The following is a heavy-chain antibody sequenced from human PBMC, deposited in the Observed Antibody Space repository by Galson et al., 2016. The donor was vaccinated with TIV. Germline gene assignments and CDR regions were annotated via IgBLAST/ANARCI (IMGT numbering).Heavy chain of an antibody. D-gene: IGHD4-17*01. CDR2: TIPVLGMA. Sequence: SVKVSCKASGGSLSTYIISWVRQAPGQGLEWMGRTIPVLGMANYAQKFQGRVTITADRSTSTFYMELNSLRSEDTAVYYCARGATVTPYSFFDYWGQGTLVTVFS. J-gene: IGHJ4*02. V-gene: IGHV1-69*02. CDR3: ARGATVTPYSFFDY. CDR1: GGSLSTYI.